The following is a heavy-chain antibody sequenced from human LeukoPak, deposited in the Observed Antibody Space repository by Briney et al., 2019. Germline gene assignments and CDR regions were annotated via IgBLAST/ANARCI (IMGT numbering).Heavy chain of an antibody. Sequence: PGGSLRLSCAASGFTMSNNAMSWVRQAPGKGLEWVSAFSGSGGRTYYADSVKGRFTISRDNSKSTLYLQMNSLRAEDTAVYYCAKGHTTTFGVVIRNYYYMDVWGKGTTVTVS. CDR1: GFTMSNNA. D-gene: IGHD3-3*01. V-gene: IGHV3-23*01. J-gene: IGHJ6*03. CDR3: AKGHTTTFGVVIRNYYYMDV. CDR2: FSGSGGRT.